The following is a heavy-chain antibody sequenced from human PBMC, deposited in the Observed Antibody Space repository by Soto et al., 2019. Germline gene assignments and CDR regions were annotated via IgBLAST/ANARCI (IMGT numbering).Heavy chain of an antibody. CDR2: ISSRGTI. Sequence: PGGSLRLSCAASGFTVSSYEMDWVRQAAGKGLEWVAYISSRGTILYGDSGKGRFTISRDNADNSLYLQMNSLTAEDTAVYYCTKEKSVMYSGYDAFDIWGRGTMVTVSS. V-gene: IGHV3-48*03. CDR1: GFTVSSYE. J-gene: IGHJ3*02. D-gene: IGHD5-12*01. CDR3: TKEKSVMYSGYDAFDI.